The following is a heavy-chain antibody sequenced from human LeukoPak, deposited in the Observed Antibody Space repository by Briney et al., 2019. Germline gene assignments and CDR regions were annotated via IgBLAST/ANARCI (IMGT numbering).Heavy chain of an antibody. CDR1: GFTVSTYW. Sequence: RGGSLRLSCAASGFTVSTYWMSWVRQAPGKGLEWVANIKEDGSEKYYVDSVKGRFTISRDNAKNSLYLRMNGLPVEDTAVYYWAGLGGRVELDFWGQGTLVTVSS. J-gene: IGHJ4*02. CDR3: AGLGGRVELDF. V-gene: IGHV3-7*01. D-gene: IGHD3-16*01. CDR2: IKEDGSEK.